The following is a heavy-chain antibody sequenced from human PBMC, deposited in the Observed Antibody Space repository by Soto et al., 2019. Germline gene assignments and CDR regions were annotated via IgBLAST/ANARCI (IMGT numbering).Heavy chain of an antibody. Sequence: SEPLSLTCAVYGGSFSGYYWSWIRQPPGKGLEWIGEINHSGSTNYNPSLKSRVTISVDTSKNQFSLKLSSVTAADTAVYYCARGQRSNSGYDLVGVPYYFDYWGQGTLVTVSS. D-gene: IGHD5-12*01. V-gene: IGHV4-34*01. CDR3: ARGQRSNSGYDLVGVPYYFDY. J-gene: IGHJ4*02. CDR1: GGSFSGYY. CDR2: INHSGST.